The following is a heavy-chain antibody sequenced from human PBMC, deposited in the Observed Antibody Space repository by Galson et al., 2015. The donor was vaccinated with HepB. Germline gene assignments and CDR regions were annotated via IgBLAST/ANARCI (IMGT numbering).Heavy chain of an antibody. J-gene: IGHJ3*02. CDR3: ARHYSGSYYRVAFDI. D-gene: IGHD1-26*01. CDR1: GYSFTSYW. V-gene: IGHV5-10-1*01. Sequence: QSGAEVKKPGESLRVSRKGSGYSFTSYWISWVRQMPGKGLEWMGRIDPSDSYTNYSPSFQGHVTISADKSISTAYLQWSSLKASDTAMYYCARHYSGSYYRVAFDIWGQGTMVTVSS. CDR2: IDPSDSYT.